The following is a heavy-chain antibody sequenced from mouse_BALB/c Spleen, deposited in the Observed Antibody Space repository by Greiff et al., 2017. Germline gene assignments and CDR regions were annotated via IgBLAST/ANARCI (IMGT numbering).Heavy chain of an antibody. CDR1: GFTFSSFG. CDR2: ISSGSSTI. J-gene: IGHJ4*01. Sequence: EVQGVESGGGLVQPGGSRKLSCAASGFTFSSFGMHWVRQAPEKGLEWVAYISSGSSTIYYADTVKGRFTISRDNPKNTLFLQMTSLRSEDTAMYYCARGDYYDYDNYAMDYWGQGTSVTVSS. D-gene: IGHD2-4*01. CDR3: ARGDYYDYDNYAMDY. V-gene: IGHV5-17*02.